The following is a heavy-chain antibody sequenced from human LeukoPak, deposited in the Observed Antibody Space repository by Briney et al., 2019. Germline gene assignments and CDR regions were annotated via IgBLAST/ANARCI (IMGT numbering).Heavy chain of an antibody. D-gene: IGHD3-16*02. CDR2: IRSKANGYAT. Sequence: TGGPLRLSWAASGFTLSGSPMHGVGRASGKGLEGVGRIRSKANGYATAYAASVKGRFTISRDDSKNTAYLQMNSLKTEDTAVYYCTRHLSYDYVWGSYRYPDYYFDYWGQGTLVTVSS. V-gene: IGHV3-73*01. CDR3: TRHLSYDYVWGSYRYPDYYFDY. CDR1: GFTLSGSP. J-gene: IGHJ4*02.